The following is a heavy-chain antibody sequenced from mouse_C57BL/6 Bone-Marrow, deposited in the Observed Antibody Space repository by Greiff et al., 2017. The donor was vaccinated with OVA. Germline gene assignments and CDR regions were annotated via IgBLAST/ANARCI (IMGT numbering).Heavy chain of an antibody. CDR1: GYSITSGYY. V-gene: IGHV3-6*01. J-gene: IGHJ4*01. D-gene: IGHD1-1*01. CDR2: ISYDGSN. CDR3: AGYYYGSSYDYYAMDY. Sequence: DVQLVESGPGLVKPSQSLSLTCSVTGYSITSGYYWNWIRQFPGNKLEWMGYISYDGSNNYNPSLKNRISITRDTSKNQFFLKLNSVTTEDTATYYCAGYYYGSSYDYYAMDYWGQGTSVTVSS.